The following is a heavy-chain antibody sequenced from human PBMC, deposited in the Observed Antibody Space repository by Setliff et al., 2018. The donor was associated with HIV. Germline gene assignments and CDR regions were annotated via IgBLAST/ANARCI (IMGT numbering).Heavy chain of an antibody. CDR3: ARHSGVASPNWFDP. CDR1: GGSISGHY. V-gene: IGHV4-4*09. D-gene: IGHD3-10*01. J-gene: IGHJ5*02. Sequence: SETLSLTCTVSGGSISGHYWSWIRQPPGRGLEWIGYIYSSGSANFNPPLQSRVTISVDTSKNQFSLKLSSVTAADTAVYYCARHSGVASPNWFDPWGQGTLVTVSS. CDR2: IYSSGSA.